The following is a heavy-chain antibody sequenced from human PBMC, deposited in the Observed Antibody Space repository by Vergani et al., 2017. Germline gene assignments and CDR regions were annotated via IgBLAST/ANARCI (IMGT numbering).Heavy chain of an antibody. CDR2: INSDGDST. Sequence: VQLVESGGGLVQPGGPLRLSCTASGFTFSNYWMQWVRQAPGKGLMWVSRINSDGDSTSYADSVKGRFTISRDNAKNTLYLQMDSLRAEDTAVYYCARDEWELLDYFYYMDVWGKGTTVTVSS. CDR3: ARDEWELLDYFYYMDV. V-gene: IGHV3-74*01. J-gene: IGHJ6*03. D-gene: IGHD1-26*01. CDR1: GFTFSNYW.